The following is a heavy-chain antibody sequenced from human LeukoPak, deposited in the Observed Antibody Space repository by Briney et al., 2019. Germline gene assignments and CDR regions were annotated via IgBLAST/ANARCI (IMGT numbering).Heavy chain of an antibody. J-gene: IGHJ4*02. CDR2: IWYDGSNK. CDR1: GFTFSSYG. D-gene: IGHD2-2*01. Sequence: GRSLRLSCAASGFTFSSYGMHWVRQAPGKGLEWVAVIWYDGSNKYYADSVKGRFTISRDNSKNSLYLQMNSLRAEDTAVYYCARGYCSSTSCTFEYWGQGTLVTVSS. CDR3: ARGYCSSTSCTFEY. V-gene: IGHV3-33*01.